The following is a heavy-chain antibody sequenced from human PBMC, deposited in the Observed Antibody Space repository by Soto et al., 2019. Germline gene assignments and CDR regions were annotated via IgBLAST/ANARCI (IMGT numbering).Heavy chain of an antibody. CDR3: ARSPRGYFDY. V-gene: IGHV4-59*01. CDR2: IYYSGST. CDR1: GGSISSYY. J-gene: IGHJ4*02. Sequence: SETLSLTCTVSGGSISSYYWSWIRQPPGKGLERIGYIYYSGSTNYNPSLKSRVTISVDTSKNQFSLKLSSVTTADTAVYYCARSPRGYFDYWGQGTLVTSPQ.